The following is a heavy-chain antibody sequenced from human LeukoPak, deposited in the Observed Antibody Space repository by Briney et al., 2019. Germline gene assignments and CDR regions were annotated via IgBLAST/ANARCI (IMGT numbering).Heavy chain of an antibody. D-gene: IGHD3-3*01. J-gene: IGHJ4*02. V-gene: IGHV3-23*01. CDR2: ISGGGGST. CDR1: GFTFSSCA. Sequence: RAGGSLRLSCAASGFTFSSCARSWVRQAPGKGLEWVSSISGGGGSTYYADSVKGRFTISRDNSKNTLYFQMNSLRAEDTAVYYCAKFYYDFWSCYPHFDYWGQGTLVTVSS. CDR3: AKFYYDFWSCYPHFDY.